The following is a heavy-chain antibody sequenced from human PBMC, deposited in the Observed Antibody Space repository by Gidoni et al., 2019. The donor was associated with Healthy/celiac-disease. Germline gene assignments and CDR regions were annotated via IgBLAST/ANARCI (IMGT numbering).Heavy chain of an antibody. V-gene: IGHV3-49*03. CDR1: RFTFGDYA. J-gene: IGHJ6*02. CDR2: LRSKGYGGTT. CDR3: TREKTMLYGMDV. D-gene: IGHD2-2*01. Sequence: EVQLVESGGGLVQPGRTLSLPCPASRFTFGDYAMRWFRQAPGKGVEWVGFLRSKGYGGTTEYAASVKGRFTISRDDPKSIAYLQMNSLKTEDTAVYYCTREKTMLYGMDVWGQGTTVTVSS.